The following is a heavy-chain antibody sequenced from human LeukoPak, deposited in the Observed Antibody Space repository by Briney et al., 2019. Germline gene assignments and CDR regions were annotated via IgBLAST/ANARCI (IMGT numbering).Heavy chain of an antibody. CDR2: LFSGGDT. D-gene: IGHD5-12*01. J-gene: IGHJ4*01. CDR3: ARQGYDSGFDY. V-gene: IGHV3-66*04. Sequence: GGSLRLSCAASGFTFSSYSMNWVRQAPGKGLEWVSVLFSGGDTYYADSVKDRFSISRDSSRETLFLQMNSLRADDTAVHYCARQGYDSGFDYWGHGTMVTVSS. CDR1: GFTFSSYS.